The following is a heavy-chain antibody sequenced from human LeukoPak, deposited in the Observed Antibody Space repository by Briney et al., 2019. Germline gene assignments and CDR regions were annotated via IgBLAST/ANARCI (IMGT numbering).Heavy chain of an antibody. CDR2: IGGSGGTT. J-gene: IGHJ4*02. CDR3: ASKTGVYFDY. CDR1: GFTFSSYA. Sequence: GGSLRLSCAASGFTFSSYAMSWVRQAPGRGPEWVSTIGGSGGTTYYADSVKGRFTISRDNSKNTLYLQMNSLRAEDTAVYYCASKTGVYFDYWGQGTLVTVSS. V-gene: IGHV3-23*01. D-gene: IGHD7-27*01.